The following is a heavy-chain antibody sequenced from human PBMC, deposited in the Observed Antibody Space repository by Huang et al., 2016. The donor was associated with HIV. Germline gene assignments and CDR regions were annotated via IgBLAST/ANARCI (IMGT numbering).Heavy chain of an antibody. CDR1: GGTFSSYA. Sequence: QVQLVQSGAEVKKPGSSVKVSCKASGGTFSSYAISWVRQGPGQGLEWMGGIIPIFGTASYAQQFQGRVTITADESTSTAYMELSSLRSEDTAVYYCARVESRRYYDSSGYYYWGQGTLVTVSS. D-gene: IGHD3-22*01. J-gene: IGHJ4*02. CDR2: IIPIFGTA. CDR3: ARVESRRYYDSSGYYY. V-gene: IGHV1-69*01.